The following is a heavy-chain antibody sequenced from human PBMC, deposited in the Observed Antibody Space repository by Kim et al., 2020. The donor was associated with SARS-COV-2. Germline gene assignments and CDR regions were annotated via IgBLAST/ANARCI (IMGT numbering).Heavy chain of an antibody. CDR3: ARHKGGAAAGKGVMDY. V-gene: IGHV5-51*01. Sequence: SFQGQVTISADKSISTAYLQWSSLKASDTAMYYCARHKGGAAAGKGVMDYWGQGTLVTVSS. J-gene: IGHJ4*02. D-gene: IGHD6-13*01.